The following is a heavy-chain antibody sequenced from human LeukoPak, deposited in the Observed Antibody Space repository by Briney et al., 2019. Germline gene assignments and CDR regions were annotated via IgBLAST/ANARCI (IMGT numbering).Heavy chain of an antibody. Sequence: SETLSLTCTVSGGSISSHYWNWIRQPPGKGLEWIGYIYYSGSTNHNPSLKSRVSISADTSKNQFSLKLTSVTAADTAVYYCARWAYCSSPSCYGLDPWGQGTLVTVSS. CDR2: IYYSGST. J-gene: IGHJ5*02. CDR1: GGSISSHY. CDR3: ARWAYCSSPSCYGLDP. V-gene: IGHV4-59*11. D-gene: IGHD2-2*01.